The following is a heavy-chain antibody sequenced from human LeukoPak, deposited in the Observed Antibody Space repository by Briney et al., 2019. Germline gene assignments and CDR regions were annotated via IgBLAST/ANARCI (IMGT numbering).Heavy chain of an antibody. D-gene: IGHD7-27*01. CDR3: ARDAWGLFDY. Sequence: SETLSLTCTVSGGSISSYYWSWIRQPPGKGLEWIGYIYYSGSTNYNPSLKSRVTISVDTSKNQFPLKLSSVTAADTAVYYCARDAWGLFDYWGQGTLVTVSS. J-gene: IGHJ4*02. CDR2: IYYSGST. V-gene: IGHV4-59*01. CDR1: GGSISSYY.